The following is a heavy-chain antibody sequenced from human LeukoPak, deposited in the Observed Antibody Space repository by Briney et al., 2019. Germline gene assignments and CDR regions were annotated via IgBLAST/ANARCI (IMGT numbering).Heavy chain of an antibody. CDR1: GFIFRNYA. CDR3: AKRTVGEGPPFDY. D-gene: IGHD3-16*01. CDR2: ISGVGGST. J-gene: IGHJ4*02. Sequence: GGSLRLSCAASGFIFRNYAMTWVRQAPGEGLEWVSAISGVGGSTYYADSVKGRFTISRDNSKSTLYLQMNSLSAEDTAVYYCAKRTVGEGPPFDYWGQGTLVTVSS. V-gene: IGHV3-23*01.